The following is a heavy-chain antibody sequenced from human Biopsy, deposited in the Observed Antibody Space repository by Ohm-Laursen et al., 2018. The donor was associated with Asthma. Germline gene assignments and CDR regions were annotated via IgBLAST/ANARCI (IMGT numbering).Heavy chain of an antibody. CDR3: ARWGIQGVRFWGMDV. V-gene: IGHV1-69*13. Sequence: SVKVSCKASGDSFSNYAISWVRQAPGQGLEWMGGIIPIFGTANYAQKFQGRVTITADESTSTAYLELSSLRSEDTAVYYCARWGIQGVRFWGMDVWGQGTTVIVSS. CDR1: GDSFSNYA. J-gene: IGHJ6*02. D-gene: IGHD3-10*01. CDR2: IIPIFGTA.